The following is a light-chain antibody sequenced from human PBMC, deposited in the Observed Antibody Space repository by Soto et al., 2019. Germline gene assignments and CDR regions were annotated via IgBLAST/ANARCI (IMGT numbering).Light chain of an antibody. J-gene: IGKJ5*01. CDR3: HQRNT. CDR1: QSVSTY. V-gene: IGKV3-11*01. CDR2: DTT. Sequence: LGLTQSPFTLSLSPGDRATLSCRASQSVSTYLAWYRQVPGQPPRLLIYDTTNRAAGIPPRFSGSRSGTDFTLTISSVEPEDFALYYCHQRNTFGQGTRLEIK.